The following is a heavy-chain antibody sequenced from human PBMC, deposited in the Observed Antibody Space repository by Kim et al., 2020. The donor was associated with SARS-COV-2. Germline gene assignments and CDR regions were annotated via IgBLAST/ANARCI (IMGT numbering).Heavy chain of an antibody. D-gene: IGHD6-6*01. V-gene: IGHV3-23*01. J-gene: IGHJ4*02. CDR3: ASLGAYGSFWERFDY. Sequence: GGSLRLSCAASGFTFSSYAMSWVRQAPGKGLEWVSGISSSGGRTYYADSVKGRFTISRDDSKNTLYLQMKTLRADDTALYYCASLGAYGSFWERFDYWGQGILVTVSS. CDR1: GFTFSSYA. CDR2: ISSSGGRT.